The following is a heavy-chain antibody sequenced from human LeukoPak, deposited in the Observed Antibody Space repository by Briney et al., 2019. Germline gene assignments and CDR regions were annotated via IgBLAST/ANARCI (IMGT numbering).Heavy chain of an antibody. Sequence: SVKVSCKASGGTFSSYAISWVRQAPGQGLEWMGGIIPIFGTANYAQKFQGRVTITADESTNTAYMEMSSLKSEDTAIYYCARGKPASGSFYKDQYHYMDVWGKGTAVTISS. J-gene: IGHJ6*03. CDR3: ARGKPASGSFYKDQYHYMDV. V-gene: IGHV1-69*13. CDR2: IIPIFGTA. CDR1: GGTFSSYA. D-gene: IGHD1-26*01.